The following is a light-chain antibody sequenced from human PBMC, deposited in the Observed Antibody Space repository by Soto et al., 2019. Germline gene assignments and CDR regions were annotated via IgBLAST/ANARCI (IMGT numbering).Light chain of an antibody. J-gene: IGKJ4*01. Sequence: DSQMSQSPSTLSASVGDRVTITCQASQSVGSWLTWYQQKPGKAPNLLICKASSLESGVPSRFSGSGSGTEFTLTISSLPPDDFATYHCQQYNSYPLTFGGGTKVEMK. CDR2: KAS. CDR3: QQYNSYPLT. CDR1: QSVGSW. V-gene: IGKV1-5*03.